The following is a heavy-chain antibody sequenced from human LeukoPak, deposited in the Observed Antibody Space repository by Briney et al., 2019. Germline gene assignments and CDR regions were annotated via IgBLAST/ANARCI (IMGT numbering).Heavy chain of an antibody. Sequence: GGSLRLSCAASGFTFSSYWMNWARQAPGKGLEWVASINHNGNVNYYVDSVKGRFTISRDNAKNSLYLQMSNLRAEDTAVYYCARDPTGSGWTPDYGMDVWGQGTTVTVSS. CDR3: ARDPTGSGWTPDYGMDV. CDR2: INHNGNVN. CDR1: GFTFSSYW. V-gene: IGHV3-7*03. J-gene: IGHJ6*02. D-gene: IGHD6-19*01.